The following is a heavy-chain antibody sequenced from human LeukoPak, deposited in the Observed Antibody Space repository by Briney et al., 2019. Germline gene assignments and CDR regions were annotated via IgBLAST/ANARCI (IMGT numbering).Heavy chain of an antibody. V-gene: IGHV3-30*18. CDR2: ISDDGRSK. CDR1: GFSFISYG. J-gene: IGHJ4*02. D-gene: IGHD4-17*01. CDR3: AKRPSDYGDYVSYFDY. Sequence: GGSLRLSCAASGFSFISYGMHWVRQAPGKGLEWGGVISDDGRSKDYADSVKGRFTIPRDNSKDTLYLQMNSLRDEDTAVYYCAKRPSDYGDYVSYFDYWGQGTLVTVSS.